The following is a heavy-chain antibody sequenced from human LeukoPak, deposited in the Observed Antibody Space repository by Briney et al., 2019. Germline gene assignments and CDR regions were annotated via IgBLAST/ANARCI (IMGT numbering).Heavy chain of an antibody. CDR1: GGSISSGSYH. CDR2: IYTSGST. D-gene: IGHD2-15*01. V-gene: IGHV4-61*02. Sequence: SETLSLTCTASGGSISSGSYHWSWIRQPAGKGLEWIGRIYTSGSTNYDPSLKSRVTISVDTSKNQFSLKLSSVTAADTAVYHCARGCSGGSCYSDFDYWGQGTLVTVSS. J-gene: IGHJ4*02. CDR3: ARGCSGGSCYSDFDY.